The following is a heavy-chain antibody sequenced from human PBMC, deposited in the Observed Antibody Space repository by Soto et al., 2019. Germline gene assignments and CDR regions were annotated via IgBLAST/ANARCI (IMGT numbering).Heavy chain of an antibody. V-gene: IGHV3-48*02. CDR3: ARERAYYDYVWGSYRYTWVFDY. Sequence: PGGSLRLSCAASGFTFSSYSMNWVRQAPGKGLEWVSYISSSSSTIYYADSVKGRFTISRDNAKNSLYLQMNSLRDEDTAVYYCARERAYYDYVWGSYRYTWVFDYWGQGTLVTVSS. CDR1: GFTFSSYS. CDR2: ISSSSSTI. D-gene: IGHD3-16*02. J-gene: IGHJ4*02.